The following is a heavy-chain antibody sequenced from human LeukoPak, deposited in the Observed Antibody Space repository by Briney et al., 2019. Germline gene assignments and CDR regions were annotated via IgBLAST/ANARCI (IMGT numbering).Heavy chain of an antibody. V-gene: IGHV3-7*03. J-gene: IGHJ6*02. CDR1: GFTFSNYW. CDR2: IKEDGSDK. Sequence: GGSLRLSCAASGFTFSNYWMDWVRQSPGKGLEWVANIKEDGSDKYYVDSVKGRFTISRDNAKNSLYPQMNSLRAEDTAVYYCARDKAYYGMDVWGQGTTVTVSS. CDR3: ARDKAYYGMDV.